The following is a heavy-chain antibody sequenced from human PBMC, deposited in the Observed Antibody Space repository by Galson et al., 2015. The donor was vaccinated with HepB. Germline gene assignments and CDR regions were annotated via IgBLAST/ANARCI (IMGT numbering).Heavy chain of an antibody. CDR3: ARGASGRSTAGYYMDV. J-gene: IGHJ6*03. CDR1: GCTFTSYY. CDR2: INPSGGST. D-gene: IGHD1-26*01. V-gene: IGHV1-46*03. Sequence: SVKVSCKASGCTFTSYYMHWVRQAPGQGLEWLGVINPSGGSTTYAQKFQDRVTMTRDTSTSTVYMELSSLRSEDTAVYYCARGASGRSTAGYYMDVWGKGTTVTVSS.